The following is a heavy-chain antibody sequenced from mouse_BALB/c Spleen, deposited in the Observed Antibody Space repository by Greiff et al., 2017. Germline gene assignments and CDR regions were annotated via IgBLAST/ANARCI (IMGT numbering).Heavy chain of an antibody. CDR1: GYTFTSYY. D-gene: IGHD1-1*01. J-gene: IGHJ2*01. V-gene: IGHV1S81*02. Sequence: QVQLKESGAELVKPGASVKLSCKASGYTFTSYYMYWVKQRPGQGLEWIGEINPSNGGTNFNEKFKSKATLTVDKSSSTAYMQLSSLTSEDSAVYYCTRSYYGSSYYYWGQGTTLTVSS. CDR2: INPSNGGT. CDR3: TRSYYGSSYYY.